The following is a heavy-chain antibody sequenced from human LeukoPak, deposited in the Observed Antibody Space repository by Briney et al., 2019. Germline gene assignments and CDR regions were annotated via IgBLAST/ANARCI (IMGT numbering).Heavy chain of an antibody. CDR2: IYYSGST. CDR3: ARHGSTDYFDY. Sequence: SETLSLACAVSGGSISSTTSYWGWIRQPPGEGLEWIGRIYYSGSTFYNPSLKSRVTISVDTSKNQLSLRLSSVTAADTAVYYCARHGSTDYFDYWGQGTLVTVSS. D-gene: IGHD2-2*03. CDR1: GGSISSTTSY. V-gene: IGHV4-39*01. J-gene: IGHJ4*02.